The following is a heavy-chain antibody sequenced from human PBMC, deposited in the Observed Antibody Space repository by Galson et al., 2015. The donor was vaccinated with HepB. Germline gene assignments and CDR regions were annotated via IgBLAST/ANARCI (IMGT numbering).Heavy chain of an antibody. J-gene: IGHJ4*02. Sequence: SLRLSCAASGFTFDDYTMHWVRQSPGKGQEWVSGINWSSDTIDYADSVKGRFTISRDNAKKSLYLQMNSLRAEDTAFYYCVKDISQWLVDSKGFWGQGTLVTVSS. CDR1: GFTFDDYT. CDR3: VKDISQWLVDSKGF. CDR2: INWSSDTI. V-gene: IGHV3-9*01. D-gene: IGHD6-19*01.